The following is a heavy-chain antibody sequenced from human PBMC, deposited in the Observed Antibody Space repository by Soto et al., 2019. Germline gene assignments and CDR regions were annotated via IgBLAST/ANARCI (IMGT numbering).Heavy chain of an antibody. Sequence: ASVKVSCKXSGYTFTSYGISWVRQAPGQGLEWMGWISAYNGNTNYAQKLQGRVTMTTDTSTSTAYMELRSLRSDDTAVYYCARGKDDILTGYFDYWGQGTLVTVSS. CDR3: ARGKDDILTGYFDY. J-gene: IGHJ4*02. CDR2: ISAYNGNT. V-gene: IGHV1-18*01. D-gene: IGHD3-9*01. CDR1: GYTFTSYG.